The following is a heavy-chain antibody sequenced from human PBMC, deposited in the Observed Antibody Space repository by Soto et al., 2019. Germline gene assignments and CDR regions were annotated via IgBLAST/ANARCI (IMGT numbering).Heavy chain of an antibody. CDR1: GGSFTYT. J-gene: IGHJ6*02. CDR2: IIPIFGTT. D-gene: IGHD2-15*01. CDR3: ARLLSHGTYGMDV. V-gene: IGHV1-69*01. Sequence: QMHLVQSGAEVKKPGSSVKVSCKASGGSFTYTLSWVRQAPGQGLEWMGGIIPIFGTTNYAQKFQGRVTITADESTKTAYMELSTLRSEDTAVYYCARLLSHGTYGMDVWGQGTTVTVSS.